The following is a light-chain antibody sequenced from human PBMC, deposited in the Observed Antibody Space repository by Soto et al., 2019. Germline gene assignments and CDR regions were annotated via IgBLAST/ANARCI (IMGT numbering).Light chain of an antibody. J-gene: IGKJ1*01. V-gene: IGKV1-39*01. Sequence: DIQMTQSPSSLSASVGDRVTITCRASQSISTYVNWYQQRPGKAPRLLIFATSNLQSGVPSRFSGSGSGTHFTLSISSLQPEDSATYYCQQTRTVPPEWTFGQGTKVEI. CDR1: QSISTY. CDR3: QQTRTVPPEWT. CDR2: ATS.